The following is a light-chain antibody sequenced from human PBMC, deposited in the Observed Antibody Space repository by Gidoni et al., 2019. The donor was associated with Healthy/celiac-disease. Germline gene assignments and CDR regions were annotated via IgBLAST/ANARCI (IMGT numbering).Light chain of an antibody. J-gene: IGLJ1*01. CDR1: SSNIGAGYD. Sequence: QSVLTPPPSVSGAPGPRVTISCTGSSSNIGAGYDVHWYQQLPGTAPKLLIHGNSNRPSGVPDRFSGSKSGTSASLAITGLQAEDEADYYCQSYDSSLSGYVFGTGTKVTVL. CDR2: GNS. V-gene: IGLV1-40*01. CDR3: QSYDSSLSGYV.